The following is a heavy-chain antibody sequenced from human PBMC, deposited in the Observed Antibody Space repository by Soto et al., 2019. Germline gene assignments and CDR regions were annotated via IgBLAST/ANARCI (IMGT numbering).Heavy chain of an antibody. CDR3: ARGVTYAASMYFDH. J-gene: IGHJ4*02. CDR2: VYPDDSDT. CDR1: GYSFTSFW. V-gene: IGHV5-51*01. D-gene: IGHD3-10*01. Sequence: PGESLKISCRASGYSFTSFWIALVRQVPGKGLEWMGIVYPDDSDTRYSPAFQGQVTISADKSITTAYLQWASLEASDTAMYYCARGVTYAASMYFDHWGQGSLVTVSS.